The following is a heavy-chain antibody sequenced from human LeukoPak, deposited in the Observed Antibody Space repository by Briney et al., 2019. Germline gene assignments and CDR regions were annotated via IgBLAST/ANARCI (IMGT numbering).Heavy chain of an antibody. CDR1: GYTFTSYG. D-gene: IGHD2/OR15-2a*01. CDR2: ISAYNGNT. V-gene: IGHV1-18*01. J-gene: IGHJ4*02. CDR3: VRDQRHYFQSAYFDN. Sequence: GASVKVSCKASGYTFTSYGISWVRQAPGQGLERMGWISAYNGNTNYAQNFQGRVAMTADTARSTAYMEPRGLLSDDTAVYYCVRDQRHYFQSAYFDNWGQGTLVTVSS.